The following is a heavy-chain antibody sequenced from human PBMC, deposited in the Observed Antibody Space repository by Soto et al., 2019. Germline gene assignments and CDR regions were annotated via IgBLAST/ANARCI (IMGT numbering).Heavy chain of an antibody. CDR3: AREAPDTYYYDNQKGAFDI. J-gene: IGHJ3*02. CDR2: IYYSGST. Sequence: QVQLQESGPGLVKPSQTLSLTCTVSGGSISSGGYYWSWIRQHPGKGLEWIGYIYYSGSTYYNPSLKSRVTISVDTSKNQFSLKLSSVTAADTAVYYCAREAPDTYYYDNQKGAFDIWGQGTMVTVSS. V-gene: IGHV4-31*03. D-gene: IGHD3-22*01. CDR1: GGSISSGGYY.